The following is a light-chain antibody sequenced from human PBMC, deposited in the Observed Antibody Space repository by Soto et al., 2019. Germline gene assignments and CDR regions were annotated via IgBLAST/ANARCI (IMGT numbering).Light chain of an antibody. J-gene: IGLJ2*01. Sequence: QSALTQPASVSGSPGQSITISCIGTSSDVGSYNLVSWYQQHPGKAPKVLIYEVSERPSGVSNRFSGSKSGNTASLTISGLQAEGEAEYYCCSYAGSRTHVLFGGGTKVTVL. CDR3: CSYAGSRTHVL. V-gene: IGLV2-23*02. CDR2: EVS. CDR1: SSDVGSYNL.